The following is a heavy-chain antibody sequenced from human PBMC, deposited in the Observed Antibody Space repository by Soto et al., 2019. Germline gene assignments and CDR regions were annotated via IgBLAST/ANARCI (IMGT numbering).Heavy chain of an antibody. J-gene: IGHJ4*02. Sequence: QVQLVQSGGEVKKPGSSVKVSCKASGGTFNNYVVNWVRQAPGQGLEWMGGILPIFATANYAQKFQGRVTITADKSTSTGYMELTSRRSEDTAVYYCAGRCDSTTCLGHFDYWGQGTLVTVAS. D-gene: IGHD2-2*01. CDR1: GGTFNNYV. CDR3: AGRCDSTTCLGHFDY. V-gene: IGHV1-69*06. CDR2: ILPIFATA.